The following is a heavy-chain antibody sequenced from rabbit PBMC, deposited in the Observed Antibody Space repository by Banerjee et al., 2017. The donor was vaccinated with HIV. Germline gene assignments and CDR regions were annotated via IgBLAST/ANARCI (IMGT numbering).Heavy chain of an antibody. CDR1: GFSFNSAYW. D-gene: IGHD8-1*01. CDR3: ARATYGSCYDF. CDR2: IYGGTTGDT. Sequence: QEQLEESGGDLVKPEGSLTLTCTASGFSFNSAYWVCWVRQAPGKGLEWIGCIYGGTTGDTYYANWAKGRFTISKTSSTTVTLQMTSLTAADTATYFCARATYGSCYDFWGPGTLVTVS. V-gene: IGHV1S45*01. J-gene: IGHJ4*01.